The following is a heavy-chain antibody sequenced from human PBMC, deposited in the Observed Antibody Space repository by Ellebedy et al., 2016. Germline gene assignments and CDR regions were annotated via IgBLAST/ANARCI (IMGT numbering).Heavy chain of an antibody. Sequence: ASVKVSCKASGYTFTSFAMHWVRQAPGQGLEWMGRIIPILSITNYAQKFQGRVTITADKSTSTAYMELSSLRSEDTAIYYCARAPPPRGDRSADAFDIWGQGTMVTVST. D-gene: IGHD7-27*01. CDR1: GYTFTSFA. V-gene: IGHV1-69*04. CDR3: ARAPPPRGDRSADAFDI. CDR2: IIPILSIT. J-gene: IGHJ3*02.